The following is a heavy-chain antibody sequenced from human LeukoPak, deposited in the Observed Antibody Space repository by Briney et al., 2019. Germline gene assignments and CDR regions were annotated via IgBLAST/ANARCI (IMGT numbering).Heavy chain of an antibody. CDR1: GYTFTSYA. CDR2: IIPIFGTA. V-gene: IGHV1-69*06. J-gene: IGHJ6*03. CDR3: ARMPISSSSHYYYYMDV. D-gene: IGHD6-13*01. Sequence: ASVKVSCKASGYTFTSYAISWVRQAPGQGLEWMGGIIPIFGTANYAQKFQGRVTITADKSTSTAYMELSSLRSEDTAVYYCARMPISSSSHYYYYMDVWGKGTTVTVSS.